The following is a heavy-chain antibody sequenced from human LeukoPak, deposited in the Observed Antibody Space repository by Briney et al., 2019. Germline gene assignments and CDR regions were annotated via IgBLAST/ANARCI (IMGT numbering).Heavy chain of an antibody. D-gene: IGHD4-17*01. CDR1: GGSISSYY. CDR2: IYYSGST. CDR3: ATTTVTTHYYYYMDV. Sequence: PSEILSLTCTVSGGSISSYYWSWIRQPPGKGLEWIGYIYYSGSTNYNPSLKSRVTISVDTSKNQFSLKLSSVTAADTAVYYCATTTVTTHYYYYMDVWGKGTTVTVSS. J-gene: IGHJ6*03. V-gene: IGHV4-59*01.